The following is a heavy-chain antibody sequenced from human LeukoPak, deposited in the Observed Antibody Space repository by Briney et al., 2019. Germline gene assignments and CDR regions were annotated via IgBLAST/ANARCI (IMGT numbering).Heavy chain of an antibody. CDR3: ASWPVGWYGEDS. CDR1: GGSISSYY. V-gene: IGHV4-59*08. Sequence: SETLSLTCTVSGGSISSYYWSWIRQPPGKGLEWIGYIYYSGSTNYNSSLKSRVTISVDTSKNQFSLKLSSVTAADTAVYYCASWPVGWYGEDSWGQGTLVTVSS. CDR2: IYYSGST. J-gene: IGHJ4*02. D-gene: IGHD6-19*01.